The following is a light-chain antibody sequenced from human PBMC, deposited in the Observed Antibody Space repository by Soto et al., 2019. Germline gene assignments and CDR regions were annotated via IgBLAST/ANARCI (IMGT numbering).Light chain of an antibody. CDR3: QQYNNWPPWT. CDR1: QSVTSN. V-gene: IGKV3-15*01. CDR2: DAS. J-gene: IGKJ1*01. Sequence: EIVMTQSPATLSVSPGERATLSCRASQSVTSNFAWYQQKPGQAPRLLIYDASTRATGIPARFSGSGPGTEFTLTISSLQSEDFAVYYCQQYNNWPPWTFGRGTKVDI.